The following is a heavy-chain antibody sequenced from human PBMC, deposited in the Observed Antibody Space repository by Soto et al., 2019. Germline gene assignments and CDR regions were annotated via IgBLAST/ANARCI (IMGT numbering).Heavy chain of an antibody. CDR1: GYTFTSYG. J-gene: IGHJ6*02. CDR3: ASGGYYYDSSGYYVSNYYYYGMDV. CDR2: ISAYNGNT. Sequence: GASVKVSCKASGYTFTSYGMSWVRQAPGQGLEWMGWISAYNGNTNYAQKLQGRVTMTTDTSTSTAYMELRSLRSDDTAVYYCASGGYYYDSSGYYVSNYYYYGMDVWGQGTTVTVSS. D-gene: IGHD3-22*01. V-gene: IGHV1-18*01.